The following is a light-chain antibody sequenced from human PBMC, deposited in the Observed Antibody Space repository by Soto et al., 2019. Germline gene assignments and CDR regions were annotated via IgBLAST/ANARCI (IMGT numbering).Light chain of an antibody. J-gene: IGLJ2*01. Sequence: QSVLTQPPSASGTPGQRVTISCSGSASSIGTNTVNWYRQLPGTAPKLLIYGDNQRPSGVPDRFSGCKSGTSASLAISGLQSEDEAEYYCAAWDGSLHNVLFGGGTKLTVL. V-gene: IGLV1-44*01. CDR2: GDN. CDR3: AAWDGSLHNVL. CDR1: ASSIGTNT.